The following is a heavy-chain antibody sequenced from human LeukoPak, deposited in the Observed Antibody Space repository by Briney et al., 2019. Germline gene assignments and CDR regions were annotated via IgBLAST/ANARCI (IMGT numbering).Heavy chain of an antibody. V-gene: IGHV3-66*01. D-gene: IGHD3-22*01. Sequence: GGSLRLSCAASGFIFSDYGMSWVRQAPGKGLEWVSVIYSGGGTNSADSVKGRFTISRDNSKNTLYLQMNSLRAEDTAVYYCAKDRVYHYYDSSGYSDSTGAFDIWGQGTMVTVSS. CDR1: GFIFSDYG. CDR2: IYSGGGT. J-gene: IGHJ3*02. CDR3: AKDRVYHYYDSSGYSDSTGAFDI.